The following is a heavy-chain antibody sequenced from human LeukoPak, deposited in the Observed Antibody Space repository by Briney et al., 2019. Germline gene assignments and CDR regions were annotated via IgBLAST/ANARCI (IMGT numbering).Heavy chain of an antibody. J-gene: IGHJ4*02. CDR1: GYTFIDHY. Sequence: ASVKVSCKPSGYTFIDHYLHWVRQAPGQGLESLGWIDPDTGDTNYPQKFQGRVTMTRDTSSSTAYMELNRLRSDDTAVYYCTRAGHNSNSGGYDFWGLGTLVTVSS. D-gene: IGHD3-22*01. CDR3: TRAGHNSNSGGYDF. CDR2: IDPDTGDT. V-gene: IGHV1-2*02.